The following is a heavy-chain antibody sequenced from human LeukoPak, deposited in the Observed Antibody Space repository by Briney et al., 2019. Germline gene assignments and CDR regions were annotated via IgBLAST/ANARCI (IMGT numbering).Heavy chain of an antibody. J-gene: IGHJ5*01. Sequence: GASVKVSCKASGESFTSSAISWLRQVPGQGLEWMGRIVPVLQIRTYAQKFQGRVTITADKSTNTAYMELISLRSDDTAVYYCARGDPRQSSGTTFWGRLDPWGQGTLVTASS. CDR2: IVPVLQIR. D-gene: IGHD1-1*01. CDR1: GESFTSSA. V-gene: IGHV1-69*04. CDR3: ARGDPRQSSGTTFWGRLDP.